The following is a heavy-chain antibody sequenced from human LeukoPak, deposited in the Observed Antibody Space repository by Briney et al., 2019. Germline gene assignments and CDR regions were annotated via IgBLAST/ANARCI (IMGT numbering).Heavy chain of an antibody. J-gene: IGHJ4*02. V-gene: IGHV1-18*01. CDR1: GYTFTSYG. D-gene: IGHD4-17*01. CDR2: ISTSNGNT. CDR3: VRDNDYVPAY. Sequence: ASVAVSCKASGYTFTSYGISWVRQEPGQGLEWMAWISTSNGNTNFAQKFQGRVTMTTDTSTSTAYMELRSLRSDDTAVYYCVRDNDYVPAYWGQGTLVTVSS.